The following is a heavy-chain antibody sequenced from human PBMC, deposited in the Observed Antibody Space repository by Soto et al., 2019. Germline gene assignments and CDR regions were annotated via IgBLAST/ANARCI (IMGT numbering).Heavy chain of an antibody. CDR2: IYYSGST. Sequence: SETLSLTCTVSGGSVSSGSYYWSWIRQPPGKGLECVGYIYYSGSTNYNPSLKSRVTISVDTSKNQFSLKLSSVTAADTAVYYCASAVYDILTGYYIMGYWGQGTLVTVSS. CDR3: ASAVYDILTGYYIMGY. V-gene: IGHV4-61*01. CDR1: GGSVSSGSYY. J-gene: IGHJ4*02. D-gene: IGHD3-9*01.